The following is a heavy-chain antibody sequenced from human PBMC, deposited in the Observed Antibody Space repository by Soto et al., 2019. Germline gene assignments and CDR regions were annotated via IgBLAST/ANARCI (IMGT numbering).Heavy chain of an antibody. J-gene: IGHJ4*02. V-gene: IGHV3-23*01. CDR1: GFTFSSYA. CDR2: ISVTGDT. Sequence: LRLSCAASGFTFSSYAMNWVRQAPGKGPEWVSHISVTGDTYYADSVKGRFTISRDNSKNTLFLQMNSLRAEDTAVYYCAKSLSTATSFDYWGQGTPVTVSS. CDR3: AKSLSTATSFDY.